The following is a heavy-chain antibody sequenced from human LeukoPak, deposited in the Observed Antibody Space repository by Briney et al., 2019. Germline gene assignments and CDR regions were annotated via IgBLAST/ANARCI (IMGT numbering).Heavy chain of an antibody. CDR1: GGSIRSYY. CDR2: LSHSGSS. CDR3: ARARYANAWYAFDI. J-gene: IGHJ3*02. D-gene: IGHD2-2*01. V-gene: IGHV4-59*01. Sequence: PSETLSLTCTVSGGSIRSYYWSWIRQPPGRGLEWIGYLSHSGSSDSNPSLKSRATILVDTSKNQFSLKLTSVTAADTAVYYCARARYANAWYAFDIWGQGTMVTVSS.